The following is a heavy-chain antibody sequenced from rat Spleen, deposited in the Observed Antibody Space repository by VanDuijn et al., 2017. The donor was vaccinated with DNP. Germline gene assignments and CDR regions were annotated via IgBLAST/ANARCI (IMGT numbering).Heavy chain of an antibody. J-gene: IGHJ1*01. CDR1: GFTFRNYY. Sequence: EVQLVESGGGLVQPGRSMKLSCAASGFTFRNYYMAWVRQAPTKGLEWVASITSSGGYTYYPDSVKGRFTISRDNAKSTLYLQMYSLRSEDMATYYCVRWVVPYWYFDFWGPGTMVTVSS. CDR2: ITSSGGYT. V-gene: IGHV5-25*01. D-gene: IGHD1-1*01. CDR3: VRWVVPYWYFDF.